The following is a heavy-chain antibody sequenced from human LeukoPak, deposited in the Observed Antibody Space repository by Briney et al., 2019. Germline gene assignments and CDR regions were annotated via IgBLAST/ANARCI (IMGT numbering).Heavy chain of an antibody. J-gene: IGHJ6*03. Sequence: ASETLSLTCAVYGGSFSGYYWSWTRQPPGKGLEWIGEINHSGSTNYNPSLKSRVTISVDTSKNQFSLKLSSVTAADTAVYYCARLGQIQTSYYYYYYMDVWGKGTTVTVSS. V-gene: IGHV4-34*01. CDR2: INHSGST. CDR3: ARLGQIQTSYYYYYYMDV. D-gene: IGHD5-18*01. CDR1: GGSFSGYY.